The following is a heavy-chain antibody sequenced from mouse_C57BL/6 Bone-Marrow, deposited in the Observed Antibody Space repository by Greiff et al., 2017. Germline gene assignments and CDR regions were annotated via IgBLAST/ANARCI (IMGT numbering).Heavy chain of an antibody. V-gene: IGHV1-55*01. CDR2: IYPGSGST. J-gene: IGHJ1*03. CDR1: GYTFTSYW. Sequence: QVQLQQPGAELVKPGASVKMSCKASGYTFTSYWITWVKQRPGQGLEWIGDIYPGSGSTNYNEKFKSKATLTVDTSSSTAYMQLSSLTSEDSAVYYCARGKVWYWYFDVWGTGTTVTVSS. CDR3: ARGKVWYWYFDV. D-gene: IGHD2-10*02.